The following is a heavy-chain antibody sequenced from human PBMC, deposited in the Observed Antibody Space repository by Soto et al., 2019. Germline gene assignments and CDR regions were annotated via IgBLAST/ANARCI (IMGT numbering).Heavy chain of an antibody. J-gene: IGHJ6*02. Sequence: EVQLVESGGGLVQPGGSLRLSCAASGFTFSSYEMNWVRQAPGKGLEWVSYISSSGSTIYYADSVKGRFTISRDNAKNSLYLQMNSLRAEDTAVYYCARYPSDSSGYPYGMDVWGQGTTVTVSS. D-gene: IGHD3-22*01. CDR1: GFTFSSYE. V-gene: IGHV3-48*03. CDR3: ARYPSDSSGYPYGMDV. CDR2: ISSSGSTI.